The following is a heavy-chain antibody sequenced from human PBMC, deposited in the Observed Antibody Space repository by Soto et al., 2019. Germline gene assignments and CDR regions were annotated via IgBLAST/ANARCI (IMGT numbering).Heavy chain of an antibody. D-gene: IGHD2-8*02. CDR3: AAGYSTGLDAFDI. Sequence: GESLKISCQGSGYNFATSWIGWVRQMPGKGLEWMGMIFPGDSDTKNSPSLEGQITMSVDKSDSSAYLQWRSLKASDTAIYYCAAGYSTGLDAFDIWGQGTMVTVSS. CDR2: IFPGDSDT. J-gene: IGHJ3*02. CDR1: GYNFATSW. V-gene: IGHV5-51*01.